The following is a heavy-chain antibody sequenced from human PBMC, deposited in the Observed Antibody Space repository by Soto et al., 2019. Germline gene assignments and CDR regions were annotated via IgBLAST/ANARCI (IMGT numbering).Heavy chain of an antibody. CDR1: GGSISSGGYS. V-gene: IGHV4-30-2*01. D-gene: IGHD3-16*01. CDR3: ASVWGGKSRASSETYFDY. Sequence: TSETLSLTCAVSGGSISSGGYSWSWIRQPPGKGLEWIGYIYHSGSTYYNPSLKSRVTISVDRSKNQFSLKLSSVTAADTAVYYCASVWGGKSRASSETYFDYWGKGPLVTVSS. J-gene: IGHJ4*02. CDR2: IYHSGST.